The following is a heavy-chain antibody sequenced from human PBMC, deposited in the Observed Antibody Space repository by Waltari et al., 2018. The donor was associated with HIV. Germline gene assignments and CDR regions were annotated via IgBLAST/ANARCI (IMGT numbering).Heavy chain of an antibody. CDR1: GYTFTSHA. D-gene: IGHD3-10*01. CDR3: ARDGGPSGLSYYYYGMDV. V-gene: IGHV1-3*01. Sequence: QVQLVQSGAEVNKPGASVTVSCKASGYTFTSHAMHWVRQGPGTRLEWMGWINAGNGNTKYSQEFQGRVTITRDTSASTAYMELSSLRSEDTAVYYCARDGGPSGLSYYYYGMDVWGQGTTVTVSS. J-gene: IGHJ6*02. CDR2: INAGNGNT.